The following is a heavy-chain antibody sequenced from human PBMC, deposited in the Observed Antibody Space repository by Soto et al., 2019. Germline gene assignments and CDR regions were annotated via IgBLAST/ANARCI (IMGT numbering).Heavy chain of an antibody. J-gene: IGHJ4*02. CDR1: GYTFTSYA. V-gene: IGHV1-3*01. Sequence: ASVKVSCKASGYTFTSYAMHWVRQAPGQRLEWMGWINAGNGNTKYSQKFQGRVTITRDTSASTAYMELSSLRSEDTAVYYCARGAATSGWYSPRVGIDYWGQGTLVTVSS. CDR2: INAGNGNT. CDR3: ARGAATSGWYSPRVGIDY. D-gene: IGHD6-19*01.